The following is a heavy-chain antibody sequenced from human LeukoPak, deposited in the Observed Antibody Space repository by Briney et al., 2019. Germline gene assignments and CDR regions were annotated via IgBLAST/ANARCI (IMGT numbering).Heavy chain of an antibody. V-gene: IGHV1-18*01. CDR3: ARGPRYCSSSRFFGDHWYFDL. CDR2: ISGYNGDT. J-gene: IGHJ2*01. CDR1: GYTFTAYG. D-gene: IGHD2-2*01. Sequence: GASVKVSCQASGYTFTAYGISWVRQAPGQGLEWMGWISGYNGDTNHAQSLQDRVTMTTDTSTTTAYMELRSLKSDDTGVYYCARGPRYCSSSRFFGDHWYFDLWGLGTLVTVSS.